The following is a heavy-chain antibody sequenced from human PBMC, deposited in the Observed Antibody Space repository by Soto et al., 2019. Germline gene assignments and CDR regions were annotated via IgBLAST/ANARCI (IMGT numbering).Heavy chain of an antibody. CDR1: GFSFSKHG. CDR3: AKDRVESGLGEIDF. J-gene: IGHJ4*02. Sequence: GSLRLSCAAAGFSFSKHGMHWVRQVPGKGLEWVAIISYDGSNKYYGESVKGRFTVSRDNSKNTLYLQMNSLRGDDTAVYYCAKDRVESGLGEIDFWGQGTLVTVSS. D-gene: IGHD3-16*01. V-gene: IGHV3-30*18. CDR2: ISYDGSNK.